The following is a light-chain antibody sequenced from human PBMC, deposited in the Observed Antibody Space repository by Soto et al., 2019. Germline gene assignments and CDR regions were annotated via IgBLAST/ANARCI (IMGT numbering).Light chain of an antibody. V-gene: IGLV2-14*01. CDR1: ASDVGGYNY. CDR3: SSYTSSSPRVV. CDR2: EVS. J-gene: IGLJ2*01. Sequence: QSVLTQPASVSGSPGQSITISCTGTASDVGGYNYVSWYRQHPGKAPKLLIYEVSNRPSGVSNRFSGSKSGNTASLTISGLQAEDEADYYCSSYTSSSPRVVFGGGTKLTV.